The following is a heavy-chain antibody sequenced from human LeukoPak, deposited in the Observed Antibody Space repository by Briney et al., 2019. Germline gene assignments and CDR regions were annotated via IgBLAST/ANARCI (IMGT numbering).Heavy chain of an antibody. V-gene: IGHV5-51*01. Sequence: GESLKISCKGSGYSFTSYWIGWVRQIPGKGLKWMGIIYPGDSDTRYSPSFQGPVTISADKSISTAYLQWSSLKASDTAMYYCARVAVQDIVVVPAAMDYWGQGTLVTVSS. D-gene: IGHD2-2*01. J-gene: IGHJ4*02. CDR1: GYSFTSYW. CDR3: ARVAVQDIVVVPAAMDY. CDR2: IYPGDSDT.